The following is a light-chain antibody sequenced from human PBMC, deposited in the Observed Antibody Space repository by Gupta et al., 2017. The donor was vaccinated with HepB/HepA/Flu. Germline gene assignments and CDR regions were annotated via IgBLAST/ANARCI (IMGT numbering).Light chain of an antibody. CDR2: ATM. J-gene: IGKJ2*01. Sequence: IQMTQSPSSLSASVGDRVTISCRESQNITTYLYWYQHKVGKAPDLLIYATMYLQSGVPPRFSGFGTGTEFTLTISGLQPEDFATYYCLQSYSVPHTFGQGTRVEI. V-gene: IGKV1-39*01. CDR1: QNITTY. CDR3: LQSYSVPHT.